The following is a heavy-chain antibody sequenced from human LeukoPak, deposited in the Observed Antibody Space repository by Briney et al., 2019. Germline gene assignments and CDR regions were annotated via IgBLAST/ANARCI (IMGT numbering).Heavy chain of an antibody. CDR3: ARRGHGYGSPFDY. V-gene: IGHV3-30*02. J-gene: IGHJ4*02. Sequence: GGSLRLSCAASGFTFSSYGLHWVRQAPGKGLEWVAFIRYDGSNKYYADSVKGRFTISRDNSKNTLDLQMSSLRAEDTAVYYCARRGHGYGSPFDYWGQGTLVTVSS. D-gene: IGHD5-18*01. CDR1: GFTFSSYG. CDR2: IRYDGSNK.